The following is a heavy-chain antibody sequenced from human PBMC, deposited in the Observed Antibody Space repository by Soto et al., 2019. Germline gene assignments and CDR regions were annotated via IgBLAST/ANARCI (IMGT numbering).Heavy chain of an antibody. CDR1: GYTFTMYT. D-gene: IGHD2-15*01. J-gene: IGHJ5*02. CDR2: INPDNGNT. CDR3: ARGIATGQLDP. V-gene: IGHV1-3*01. Sequence: ASVKVSCKASGYTFTMYTMNWVRQAPGQRLEWMGWINPDNGNTKSSQKFQDRVIITRDTSASTAYMDLSSLRSEETAVYYCARGIATGQLDPWGQGTLVTVSS.